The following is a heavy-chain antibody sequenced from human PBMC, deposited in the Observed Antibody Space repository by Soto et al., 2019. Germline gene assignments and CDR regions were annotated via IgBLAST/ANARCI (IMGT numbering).Heavy chain of an antibody. D-gene: IGHD2-15*01. Sequence: GSGPTLVNPTETLTLTCTFSGFSLSTSAEGVGWVRQPPGKALEWLALIYWDDDKRYSPSLKNRLTITKDTSKNQVVLEMTNLDPVDTATYYCAHREGYCIGTKCQMRDFDTWGQGTLVTVSS. J-gene: IGHJ4*03. CDR2: IYWDDDK. CDR3: AHREGYCIGTKCQMRDFDT. V-gene: IGHV2-5*02. CDR1: GFSLSTSAEG.